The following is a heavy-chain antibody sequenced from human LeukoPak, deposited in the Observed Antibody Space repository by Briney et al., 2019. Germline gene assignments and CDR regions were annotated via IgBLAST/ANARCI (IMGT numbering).Heavy chain of an antibody. D-gene: IGHD5-24*01. CDR1: GYTFTGYY. CDR2: INPNSGGT. CDR3: ARGVSRGDGYNYSDSTDY. Sequence: ASVKVSCKASGYTFTGYYMHWVRQAPGQGLEWMGWINPNSGGTNYAQKLQGRVTMTTDTSTSTAYMELRSLRSEDTAVYYCARGVSRGDGYNYSDSTDYWGQGTLVTVSS. V-gene: IGHV1-2*02. J-gene: IGHJ4*02.